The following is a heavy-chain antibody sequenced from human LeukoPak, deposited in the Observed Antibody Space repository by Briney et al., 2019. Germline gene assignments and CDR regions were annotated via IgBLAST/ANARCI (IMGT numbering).Heavy chain of an antibody. CDR3: ARARGTAMVIFDS. Sequence: EGSLRLSCAASGFTFSSYWMSWVRQAPGKGLEWVANIKQDGSEKYYVDSVKGRFAISRDNAKNSLYLQMNSLRAEDTAVYYCARARGTAMVIFDSWGQGTLVTASS. CDR2: IKQDGSEK. J-gene: IGHJ4*02. V-gene: IGHV3-7*01. D-gene: IGHD5-18*01. CDR1: GFTFSSYW.